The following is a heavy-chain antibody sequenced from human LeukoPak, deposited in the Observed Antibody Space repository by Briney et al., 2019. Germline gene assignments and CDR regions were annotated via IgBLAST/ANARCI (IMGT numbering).Heavy chain of an antibody. CDR1: GFTFSNYA. Sequence: GGSLRLSCAASGFTFSNYALSWVRQAPGKGLEWVSRISGSGHTTYYADSVKGRFTISRDNSKNTLDLQMNSLRAEDTAVYYCAKDLMSTVTTGWFDPWGQGTLVTVSS. CDR2: ISGSGHTT. J-gene: IGHJ5*02. CDR3: AKDLMSTVTTGWFDP. D-gene: IGHD4-17*01. V-gene: IGHV3-23*01.